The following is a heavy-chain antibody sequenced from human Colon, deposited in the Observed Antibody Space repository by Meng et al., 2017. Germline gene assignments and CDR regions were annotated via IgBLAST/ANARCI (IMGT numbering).Heavy chain of an antibody. CDR1: GFTFSSYA. J-gene: IGHJ4*02. CDR3: AKDSRNYYDSSGYYGHVDY. Sequence: GGSLRLSCAASGFTFSSYAMTWVRQAPGKGLEWVSVISDSSGSTYYADSVKGRFTISRDNSKNTLYLQMNSLGAEDTAVYYCAKDSRNYYDSSGYYGHVDYWGQGTLVTVSS. V-gene: IGHV3-23*01. CDR2: ISDSSGST. D-gene: IGHD3-22*01.